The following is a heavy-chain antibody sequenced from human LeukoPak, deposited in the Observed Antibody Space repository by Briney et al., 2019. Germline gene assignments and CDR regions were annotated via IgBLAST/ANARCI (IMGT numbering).Heavy chain of an antibody. CDR2: IKGDGSSP. Sequence: GGSLRLSCAASGFTFSSYWMHWVRQAPGKGLVWVSRIKGDGSSPTYADSVKGRFTISRDNAKNALYLQMNSLRADDTAVYYCARYDYTDYWGQGTLVTVSS. D-gene: IGHD5-12*01. J-gene: IGHJ4*02. CDR1: GFTFSSYW. CDR3: ARYDYTDY. V-gene: IGHV3-74*01.